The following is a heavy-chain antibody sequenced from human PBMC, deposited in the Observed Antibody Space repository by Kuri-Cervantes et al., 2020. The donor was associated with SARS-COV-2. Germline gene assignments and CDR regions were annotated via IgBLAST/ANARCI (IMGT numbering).Heavy chain of an antibody. D-gene: IGHD1-26*01. CDR3: ATDPPRFGGSPNTPR. V-gene: IGHV3-20*04. CDR2: INWSGGST. CDR1: GFTFDDNA. Sequence: GGSLRLSCSASGFTFDDNAMTWVRQPPGKGLEWVSGINWSGGSTHYADSVKGRFAVSRDNSKNTLSLQMDGLRVEDSAMYYCATDPPRFGGSPNTPRWGQGTPVTVSS. J-gene: IGHJ4*02.